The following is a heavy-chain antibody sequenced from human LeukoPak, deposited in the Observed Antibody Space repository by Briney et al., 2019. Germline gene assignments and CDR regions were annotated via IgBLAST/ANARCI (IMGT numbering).Heavy chain of an antibody. J-gene: IGHJ5*02. CDR3: ARAPPLYTVTVGWFDP. V-gene: IGHV4-30-2*01. Sequence: SQTLSLTCAVSGVSISSGGYSWSWIRQPPGKGLEWIGYIYHSGSTYYNPSLKSRVTISVDRSKNQFSLKLSSVTAADTAVYYCARAPPLYTVTVGWFDPWGQGTLVTVSS. CDR2: IYHSGST. D-gene: IGHD4-17*01. CDR1: GVSISSGGYS.